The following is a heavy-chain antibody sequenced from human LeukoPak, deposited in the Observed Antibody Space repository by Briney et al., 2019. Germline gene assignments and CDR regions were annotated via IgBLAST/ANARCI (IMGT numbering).Heavy chain of an antibody. CDR1: GLTFRSYA. D-gene: IGHD3-22*01. Sequence: PGGSLRLSCAASGLTFRSYAMSWVRQAPGKGLEWVLAISGSGTSTYYADSVKGRFTISRDNSKNTLYLQMNSLRAEDTAVYYCEGTYYYDSSDDYWGQGTLVTVSS. V-gene: IGHV3-23*01. CDR2: ISGSGTST. J-gene: IGHJ4*02. CDR3: EGTYYYDSSDDY.